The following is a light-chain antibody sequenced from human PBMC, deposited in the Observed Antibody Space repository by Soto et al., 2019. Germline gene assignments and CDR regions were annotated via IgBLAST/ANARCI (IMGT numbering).Light chain of an antibody. CDR3: QQFSSYPLT. Sequence: EIVLTQSPGTLSLSLGERATLSCRASQSVSSSYLAWYQQKPGQAPRLLIYGASSRATGIPARFSGTGSGTEFTLTISRLEPEDFAVYYCQQFSSYPLTFGGGTKVDI. CDR1: QSVSSSY. CDR2: GAS. J-gene: IGKJ4*01. V-gene: IGKV3-20*01.